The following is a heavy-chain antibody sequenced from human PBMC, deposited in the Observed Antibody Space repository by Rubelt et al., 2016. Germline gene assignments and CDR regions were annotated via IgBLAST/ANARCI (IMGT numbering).Heavy chain of an antibody. J-gene: IGHJ6*02. Sequence: QVQLQQWGAGLLKPSETLSLTCAVYGGSFSGYYWSWIRQPPGKGLEWIGEINHSGSTNYNPSLKGRVTISVATSKNQFSRKLSSVTAADTAVYYCARDRVLLWFGKVGMDVWGQGTTVTVSS. V-gene: IGHV4-34*01. CDR3: ARDRVLLWFGKVGMDV. CDR2: INHSGST. D-gene: IGHD3-10*01. CDR1: GGSFSGYY.